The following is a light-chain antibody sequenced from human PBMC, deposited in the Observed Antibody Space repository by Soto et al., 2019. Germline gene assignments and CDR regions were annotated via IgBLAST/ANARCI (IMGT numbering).Light chain of an antibody. CDR2: DAS. CDR3: QQRRHWPLT. Sequence: EIVLTQSPATLSLSPGERATLSCRASQSVSSYLAWYQQKPGQAPRLLIYDASNWATGIPARFSGSGSGTDFTLTISSLEPEDFAVYYCQQRRHWPLTFGGGTKVEIK. CDR1: QSVSSY. J-gene: IGKJ4*01. V-gene: IGKV3-11*01.